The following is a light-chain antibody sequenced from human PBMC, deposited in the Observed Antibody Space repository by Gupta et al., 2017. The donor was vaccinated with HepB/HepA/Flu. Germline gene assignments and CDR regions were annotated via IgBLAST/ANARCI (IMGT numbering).Light chain of an antibody. CDR3: QQYNAFPT. Sequence: DIQMTQSPSTLSASIGDKITITCRASQSIGSWLAWYQQTPGKAPKLLIYKASRLQSAVPSRFSGSGSGTEFTLTISSLQPDDFATYYCQQYNAFPTFGQGTKVEIK. CDR2: KAS. CDR1: QSIGSW. J-gene: IGKJ1*01. V-gene: IGKV1-5*03.